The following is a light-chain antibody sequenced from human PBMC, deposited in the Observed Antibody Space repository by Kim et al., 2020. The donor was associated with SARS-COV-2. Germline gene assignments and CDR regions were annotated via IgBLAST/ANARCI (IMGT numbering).Light chain of an antibody. CDR2: DAS. CDR3: QQRSNWPPAGFT. J-gene: IGKJ3*01. CDR1: QSVSSY. V-gene: IGKV3-11*01. Sequence: GERATLSGRASQSVSSYLAWYQQKPGQAPRLLIYDASNRATGSPARFSGSGSGTDFTLTISSLEPEDFAVYYCQQRSNWPPAGFTFGPGTKVDIK.